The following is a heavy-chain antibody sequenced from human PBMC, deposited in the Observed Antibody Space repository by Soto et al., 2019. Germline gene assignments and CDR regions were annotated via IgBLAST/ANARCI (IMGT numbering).Heavy chain of an antibody. J-gene: IGHJ5*02. CDR2: ISAYNGNT. Sequence: AAVKVSGKAAGYNFTSYGSSWGRQDPGQGLEWMGWISAYNGNTNYAQKLQGRVTMTTDTSTSTAYMELRSLRSDATAVYYCASVSPPLQSSVFAPWGQGTLVTVSP. V-gene: IGHV1-18*01. D-gene: IGHD4-4*01. CDR3: ASVSPPLQSSVFAP. CDR1: GYNFTSYG.